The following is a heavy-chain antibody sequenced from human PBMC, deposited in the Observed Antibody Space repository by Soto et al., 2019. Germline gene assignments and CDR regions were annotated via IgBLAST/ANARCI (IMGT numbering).Heavy chain of an antibody. D-gene: IGHD6-19*01. J-gene: IGHJ3*02. CDR3: ARAIAVAGTRAFDI. V-gene: IGHV4-31*03. CDR2: IYYSGST. Sequence: PSETLSVTCTVSGGSISSGGYYWSWIRQHPGKGLEWIGYIYYSGSTYYNPSLKSRVTISVDTSKNQFSLKLSSVTAADTAVYYCARAIAVAGTRAFDIWGQGTMVPVSS. CDR1: GGSISSGGYY.